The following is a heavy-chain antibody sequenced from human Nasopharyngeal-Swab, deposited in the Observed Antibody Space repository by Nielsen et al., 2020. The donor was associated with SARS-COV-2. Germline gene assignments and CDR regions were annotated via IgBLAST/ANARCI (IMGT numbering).Heavy chain of an antibody. V-gene: IGHV3-30-3*01. CDR2: ISYDGSNK. CDR3: ARDPVAARTPHYYFGMDV. Sequence: GESLKISCAASGFTFSSYAMHWVRQAPGKGLEWVAVISYDGSNKYYADSVKGRFTISRDNSKNTLYLQMNSLRAEDTAVYYCARDPVAARTPHYYFGMDVWGQGTTVTVSS. CDR1: GFTFSSYA. D-gene: IGHD6-6*01. J-gene: IGHJ6*02.